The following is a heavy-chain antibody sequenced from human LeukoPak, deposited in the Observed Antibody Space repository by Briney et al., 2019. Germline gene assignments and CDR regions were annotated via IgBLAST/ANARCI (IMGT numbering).Heavy chain of an antibody. Sequence: PSETLSLTCTVSGGSISSYYWSWIRQPAGKGLEWIGRIYTSGSTNYNPSLKSRVTMSVDTSKNQCSLKLSSVTAADTAVYYCARELERRAYNWFDPWGQGTLVTVSS. J-gene: IGHJ5*02. D-gene: IGHD1-1*01. CDR2: IYTSGST. CDR1: GGSISSYY. V-gene: IGHV4-4*07. CDR3: ARELERRAYNWFDP.